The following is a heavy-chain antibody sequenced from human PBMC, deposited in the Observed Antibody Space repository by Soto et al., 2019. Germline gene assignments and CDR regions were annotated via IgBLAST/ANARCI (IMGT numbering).Heavy chain of an antibody. CDR1: GFSLSNSGVG. D-gene: IGHD3-22*01. CDR2: IYWDDDK. V-gene: IGHV2-5*02. CDR3: AHYDSSGYQHRDWFDP. J-gene: IGHJ5*02. Sequence: QITLKESGPTLVKPTQTLTLTCTFSGFSLSNSGVGVGWIRQPPGKALEWLALIYWDDDKRYSPSLKSILTISKDTSKNQVVLTMTNIDPVDTATYYCAHYDSSGYQHRDWFDPLGQGTLVTVSS.